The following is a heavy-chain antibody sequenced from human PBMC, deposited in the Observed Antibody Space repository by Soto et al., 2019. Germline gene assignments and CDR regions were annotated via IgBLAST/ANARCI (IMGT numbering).Heavy chain of an antibody. CDR3: ARDALLISAMVPDY. D-gene: IGHD5-18*01. J-gene: IGHJ4*02. Sequence: ASVKVSCKASGYTFTSYYMHWVRQAPGQGLEWMGIINPSGGSTSYAQKFQGRVTMTRDTATSTVYMELSSLRSEDTAVYHFARDALLISAMVPDYWGQGTLVTVYS. CDR1: GYTFTSYY. CDR2: INPSGGST. V-gene: IGHV1-46*01.